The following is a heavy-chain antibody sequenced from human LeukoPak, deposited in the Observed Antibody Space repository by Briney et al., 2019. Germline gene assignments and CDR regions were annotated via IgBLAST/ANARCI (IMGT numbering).Heavy chain of an antibody. D-gene: IGHD6-13*01. CDR3: ARTLGIAAANTINYYYYYMDV. CDR1: GDSISGSNW. V-gene: IGHV4-4*02. CDR2: IYHSGST. J-gene: IGHJ6*03. Sequence: SETLSLTCDVSGDSISGSNWWNWVRQPPGKGLEWIGGIYHSGSTNYNPSLKSRVTISVDTSKNQFSLKLSSVTAADTAVYYCARTLGIAAANTINYYYYYMDVWGKGTTVTVSS.